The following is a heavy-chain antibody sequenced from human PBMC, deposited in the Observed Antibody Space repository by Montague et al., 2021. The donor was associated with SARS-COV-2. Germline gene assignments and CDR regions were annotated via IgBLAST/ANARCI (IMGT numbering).Heavy chain of an antibody. V-gene: IGHV4-59*01. Sequence: SETLSLTCTVSGGSISSYYWRWIRQSPGKGLEWIGDIYHSGSTNYNPSLKSRVTISVDTSKNQFSLKLISVSATDTAVYYCARGGGNSADYDSYAMDVWGQGTTVTVSS. D-gene: IGHD4-23*01. CDR2: IYHSGST. CDR1: GGSISSYY. J-gene: IGHJ6*02. CDR3: ARGGGNSADYDSYAMDV.